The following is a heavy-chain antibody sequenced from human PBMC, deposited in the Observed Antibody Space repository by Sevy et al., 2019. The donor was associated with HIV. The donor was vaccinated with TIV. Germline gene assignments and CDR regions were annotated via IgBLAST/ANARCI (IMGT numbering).Heavy chain of an antibody. D-gene: IGHD3-16*01. V-gene: IGHV3-30*04. CDR2: ISYEGSNE. Sequence: GGSLRLSCAASTFTFGHYAMHWVRQAPGKGLQWVAGISYEGSNEYYTDSVKGRFTSSRDNSKNTLNLEMNNLRVEDTALYFCARDWGTPPTAILYYFDFWGQRIPATVSS. CDR1: TFTFGHYA. CDR3: ARDWGTPPTAILYYFDF. J-gene: IGHJ4*02.